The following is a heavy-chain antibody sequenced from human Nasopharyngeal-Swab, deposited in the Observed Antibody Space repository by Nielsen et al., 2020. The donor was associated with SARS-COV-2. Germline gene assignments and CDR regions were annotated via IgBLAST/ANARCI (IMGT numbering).Heavy chain of an antibody. CDR2: IYHSGST. CDR3: ARRIVGASGSMDV. CDR1: GGSISSSYW. Sequence: SETLSLTCAASGGSISSSYWWTWVRQPPGKGLEWIGEIYHSGSTNYNPSLKSRVTISVDKSKNQFSLKLSSVTAADTAVYYCARRIVGASGSMDVWGQGTTVTVSS. J-gene: IGHJ6*02. V-gene: IGHV4-4*02. D-gene: IGHD1-26*01.